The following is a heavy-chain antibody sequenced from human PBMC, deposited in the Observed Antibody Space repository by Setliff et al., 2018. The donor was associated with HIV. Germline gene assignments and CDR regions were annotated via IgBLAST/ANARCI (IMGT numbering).Heavy chain of an antibody. Sequence: GASVKVSCKTSGGTFSSYAISWVRQAPGQGLEWMGGIIPILGIANYAQKFQGRVTITADESTSTAYMELSSLRSEDTAVYYCARGKRRGRDGYNYVSGTYYYGMDVWGQGTTVTVSS. D-gene: IGHD5-12*01. CDR3: ARGKRRGRDGYNYVSGTYYYGMDV. CDR2: IIPILGIA. J-gene: IGHJ6*02. CDR1: GGTFSSYA. V-gene: IGHV1-69*10.